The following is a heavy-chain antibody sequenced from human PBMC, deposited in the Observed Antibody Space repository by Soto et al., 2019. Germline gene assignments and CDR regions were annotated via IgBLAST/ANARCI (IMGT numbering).Heavy chain of an antibody. CDR3: ARGGGYYVWGSYRYTPFDY. Sequence: QVQLVQSGAEVKKPGASVKVSCKASGYTFTSYGISWVRQAPGQGLEWMGWISAYNGNTNYAQKLQGRVTMTTDTSTSTADMELRSLRSDDTAVYYCARGGGYYVWGSYRYTPFDYWGQGTLVTVSS. CDR1: GYTFTSYG. J-gene: IGHJ4*02. V-gene: IGHV1-18*01. CDR2: ISAYNGNT. D-gene: IGHD3-16*02.